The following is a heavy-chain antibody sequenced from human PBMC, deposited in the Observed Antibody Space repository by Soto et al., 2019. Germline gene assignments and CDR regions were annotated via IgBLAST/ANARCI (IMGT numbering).Heavy chain of an antibody. J-gene: IGHJ6*02. D-gene: IGHD2-2*01. Sequence: GESLKISCKGSGYSFTNYWIGWVRQMPGKDLEWMGIIYPGDSDTRYSPSFQGQVTISADKSISTAYLQWSSLKASDTAMYYCARLKMPGGYGMDVWGQGTTVTVSS. V-gene: IGHV5-51*01. CDR2: IYPGDSDT. CDR1: GYSFTNYW. CDR3: ARLKMPGGYGMDV.